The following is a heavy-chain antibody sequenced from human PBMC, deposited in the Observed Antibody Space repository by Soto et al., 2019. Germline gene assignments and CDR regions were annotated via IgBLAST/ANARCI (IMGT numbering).Heavy chain of an antibody. V-gene: IGHV3-30-3*01. J-gene: IGHJ6*02. CDR3: ARLPGAVVAVLYIYPLDGREAMSDVDV. CDR2: ISFDGSNK. Sequence: QMQLVESGGGVVQSGEYLRLSCAASGFTFNYYPMHWVRQTPGKGLEWVAVISFDGSNKFYADSVKGRFTVSRDNSKNMLYLQLNSLRPEDAAVYYCARLPGAVVAVLYIYPLDGREAMSDVDVWGQGTTVSVSS. CDR1: GFTFNYYP. D-gene: IGHD2-21*01.